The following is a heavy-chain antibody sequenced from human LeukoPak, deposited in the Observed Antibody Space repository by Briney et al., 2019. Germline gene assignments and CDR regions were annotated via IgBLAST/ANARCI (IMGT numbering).Heavy chain of an antibody. D-gene: IGHD5-18*01. Sequence: SETLSLTCTVSGGSISSYYWSWIRQPPGKGLEWIGYIYYSGSTNYNPSLKSRVTISVDTSKNQFSLKLSSVTAADTAVYYCARAFPASAIDYWGQGTLVTVSS. CDR1: GGSISSYY. CDR3: ARAFPASAIDY. V-gene: IGHV4-59*01. J-gene: IGHJ4*02. CDR2: IYYSGST.